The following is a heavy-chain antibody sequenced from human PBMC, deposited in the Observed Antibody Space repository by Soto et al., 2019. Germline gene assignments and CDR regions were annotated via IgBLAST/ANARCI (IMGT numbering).Heavy chain of an antibody. D-gene: IGHD4-17*01. CDR1: GFTFSSYA. CDR3: AKEGVGYGDYDGSNY. V-gene: IGHV3-23*01. Sequence: EVQLLESGGGLVQPGGSLRLSCAASGFTFSSYAMRWVRQAPGKGLEWVAAISCSGGRTYYADSVKGRFTISRDNSKNTLYLQKNSLRTEDTAVYYCAKEGVGYGDYDGSNYWGQGTLVTVSS. CDR2: ISCSGGRT. J-gene: IGHJ4*02.